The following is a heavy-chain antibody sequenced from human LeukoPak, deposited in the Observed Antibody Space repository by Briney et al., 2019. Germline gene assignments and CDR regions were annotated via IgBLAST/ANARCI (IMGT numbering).Heavy chain of an antibody. D-gene: IGHD6-19*01. J-gene: IGHJ5*02. V-gene: IGHV1-2*02. Sequence: GASVKVSCKASGYTFTDYCIHWVRQAPGQGLEWMGWINPNSGDTSYAQKFQGRVTMTRDTSISTAYMELSSLTSDDTAVYYCAKIVAVAGTRCLDPWGQGTLVTVSS. CDR1: GYTFTDYC. CDR2: INPNSGDT. CDR3: AKIVAVAGTRCLDP.